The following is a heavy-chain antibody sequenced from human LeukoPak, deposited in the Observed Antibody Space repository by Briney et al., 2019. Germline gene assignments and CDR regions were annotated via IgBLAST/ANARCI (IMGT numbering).Heavy chain of an antibody. CDR2: IYYSGST. J-gene: IGHJ4*02. Sequence: SETLSLTCTVSGGSISSSSYYWGWLRQPPGKGLEWIGSIYYSGSTYYNPSLQSRVTISVATSKNQFSLKLSSVTAADTAVYYCARRYYYGSGSYSQFDYWGQGTLVTVSS. V-gene: IGHV4-39*01. CDR3: ARRYYYGSGSYSQFDY. CDR1: GGSISSSSYY. D-gene: IGHD3-10*01.